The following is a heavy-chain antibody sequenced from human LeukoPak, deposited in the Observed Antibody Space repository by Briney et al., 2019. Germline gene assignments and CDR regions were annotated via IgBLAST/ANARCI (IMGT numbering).Heavy chain of an antibody. CDR2: ISDIGSI. D-gene: IGHD2/OR15-2a*01. V-gene: IGHV4-59*08. CDR1: GGSISSYY. Sequence: SETLSLTCTVSGGSISSYYWSWIRQPPGKGLEWIACISDIGSINYNPSLKSRVPISLDTSKNQFSLKLSSVTAADTAVYYCAGHHPRNTVDFWGQGTLVTVSS. CDR3: AGHHPRNTVDF. J-gene: IGHJ4*02.